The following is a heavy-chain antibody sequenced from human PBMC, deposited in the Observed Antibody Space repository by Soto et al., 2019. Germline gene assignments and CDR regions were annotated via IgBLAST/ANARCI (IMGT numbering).Heavy chain of an antibody. V-gene: IGHV1-69*01. CDR2: LIPVFGSP. J-gene: IGHJ6*02. CDR3: TRVLGYTFEPGKTRYYAMDV. CDR1: GGTFSKDA. Sequence: VQLVQSGAEVKKPGSSVTVSCKTSGGTFSKDAINWVRQAPGQGLEWMGLLIPVFGSPIYAQKFQGRIRITADESTSTDFMDLSSLRSEDTAVYYCTRVLGYTFEPGKTRYYAMDVWGQGTTASVSS. D-gene: IGHD5-18*01.